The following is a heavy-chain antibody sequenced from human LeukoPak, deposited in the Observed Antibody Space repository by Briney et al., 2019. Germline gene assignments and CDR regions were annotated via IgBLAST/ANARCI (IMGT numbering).Heavy chain of an antibody. CDR1: GGSIRSYY. V-gene: IGHV4-4*07. CDR2: IYTSGST. Sequence: SETPSLTRTVSGGSIRSYYWKWIRQPAGEGPEGIGHIYTSGSTNYNSSLKSRVTMSVDTSKNQFSVKLNSVIAADTAMYYCARGVYLGNGYYFDYWGQGTLVTVSS. D-gene: IGHD2-8*01. CDR3: ARGVYLGNGYYFDY. J-gene: IGHJ4*02.